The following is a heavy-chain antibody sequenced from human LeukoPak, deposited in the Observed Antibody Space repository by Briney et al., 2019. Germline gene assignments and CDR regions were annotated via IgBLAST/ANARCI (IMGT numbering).Heavy chain of an antibody. Sequence: SEALSLTCAVYSGSFSGYHWSWTRQPPGKGLEWIGEIHRSGNTNYNPSLKSRVTISIDTSKNQFSLKLSSVTAADTAVYYCARDKGELQYNWFDPWGQGTLVTVSS. D-gene: IGHD1-26*01. CDR1: SGSFSGYH. J-gene: IGHJ5*02. CDR2: IHRSGNT. V-gene: IGHV4-34*01. CDR3: ARDKGELQYNWFDP.